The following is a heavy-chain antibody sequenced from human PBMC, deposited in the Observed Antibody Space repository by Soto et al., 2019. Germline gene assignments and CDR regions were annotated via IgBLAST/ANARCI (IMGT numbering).Heavy chain of an antibody. CDR3: ARDLSRTVAGTETLMDV. J-gene: IGHJ6*02. CDR2: ISAYNGNT. V-gene: IGHV1-18*04. D-gene: IGHD6-19*01. CDR1: GYTFTSYG. Sequence: ASVKVSCEASGYTFTSYGISWVRQTPGQGLEWMGWISAYNGNTNYAQKLQGRVTMTTDTSTSTAYMELRSLRSDDTAVYYCARDLSRTVAGTETLMDVWGQGTTVTVSS.